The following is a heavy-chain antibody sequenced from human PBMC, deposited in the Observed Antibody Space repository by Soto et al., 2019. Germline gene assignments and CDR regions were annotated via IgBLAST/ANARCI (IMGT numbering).Heavy chain of an antibody. CDR2: INPSGGST. J-gene: IGHJ3*02. D-gene: IGHD4-17*01. Sequence: QVQLVQSGAEVKKPGASVKVSCKASGYTFTSYYMHWVRQAPGQGLEWMGIINPSGGSTSYAQKFKGRVTMTRDTSTSTVYMELSSLRSEDTAVYYCARDSPPMTTVTTSSAFDIWGQGTMVTVSS. V-gene: IGHV1-46*01. CDR1: GYTFTSYY. CDR3: ARDSPPMTTVTTSSAFDI.